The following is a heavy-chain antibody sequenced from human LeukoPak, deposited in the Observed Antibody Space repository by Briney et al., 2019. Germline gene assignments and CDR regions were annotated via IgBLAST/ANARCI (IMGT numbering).Heavy chain of an antibody. CDR1: GGSISSSSYY. CDR3: ARSYCTGSTCPRRWFDP. V-gene: IGHV4-39*01. D-gene: IGHD2-8*02. CDR2: IHYSGSA. J-gene: IGHJ5*02. Sequence: SETLSLTCTVSGGSISSSSYYWGWIRQAPGKALEWIGNIHYSGSAYYNPSLESRVTLDVDTSQNQVSLRLTSVTAADTAVYFCARSYCTGSTCPRRWFDPWGQGTLVTVSS.